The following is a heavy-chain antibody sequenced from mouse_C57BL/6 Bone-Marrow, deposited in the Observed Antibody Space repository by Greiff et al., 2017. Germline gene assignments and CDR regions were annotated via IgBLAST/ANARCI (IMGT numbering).Heavy chain of an antibody. Sequence: DVKLVESGPGLAKPSQTLSLTCSVTGYSITSDYWNWIRKFPGNKLEYMGYISYSGSTYYNPSLKSRISITRDTSKNQYYLQLNSVTTEDTATYYCARHSNYPYYAMDYWGQGTSVTVSS. D-gene: IGHD2-5*01. J-gene: IGHJ4*01. V-gene: IGHV3-8*01. CDR2: ISYSGST. CDR3: ARHSNYPYYAMDY. CDR1: GYSITSDY.